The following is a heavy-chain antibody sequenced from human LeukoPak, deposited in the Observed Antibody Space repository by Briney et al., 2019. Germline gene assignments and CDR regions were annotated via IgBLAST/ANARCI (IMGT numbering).Heavy chain of an antibody. D-gene: IGHD6-13*01. CDR3: ARGRGASYSSSWYDF. Sequence: PGRSLRLSCAASGFTFSNYAMHWVRQAPGKGLEWVAVISYDGSKKHYEDSVKGRFTISRDNSKNTLYLQMNSLNTEDTAVYYCARGRGASYSSSWYDFWGQGTLVTVSS. J-gene: IGHJ5*01. CDR1: GFTFSNYA. V-gene: IGHV3-30*04. CDR2: ISYDGSKK.